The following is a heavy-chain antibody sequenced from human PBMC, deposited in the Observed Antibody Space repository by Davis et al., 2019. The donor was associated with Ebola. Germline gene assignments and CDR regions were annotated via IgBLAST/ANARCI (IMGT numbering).Heavy chain of an antibody. CDR2: ISSGAIRT. Sequence: GESLKISCAASGFTFRQYAMSWVRQAPGKGLEWVSTISSGAIRTYYADSVEGRFTISRDNSRSTMALQMNSLRAEDTAVYYCTKPLQGCSTTSCHLDWYFDLWGRGSLVAVSS. J-gene: IGHJ2*01. CDR3: TKPLQGCSTTSCHLDWYFDL. V-gene: IGHV3-23*01. D-gene: IGHD2-2*01. CDR1: GFTFRQYA.